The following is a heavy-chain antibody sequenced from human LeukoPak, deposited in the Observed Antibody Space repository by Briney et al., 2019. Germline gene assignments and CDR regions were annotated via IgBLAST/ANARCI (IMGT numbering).Heavy chain of an antibody. CDR3: ARTRITMVRGGAAWAY. J-gene: IGHJ1*01. Sequence: ASVKVSCKASGYTFTGYYMHWVRQAPGQGLEWMGWINPNSGGTNYAQKFQGRVTMTRDTSISTAYMELSRLRSDDTAVYYCARTRITMVRGGAAWAYWGQGTLVTVSS. CDR1: GYTFTGYY. CDR2: INPNSGGT. V-gene: IGHV1-2*02. D-gene: IGHD3-10*01.